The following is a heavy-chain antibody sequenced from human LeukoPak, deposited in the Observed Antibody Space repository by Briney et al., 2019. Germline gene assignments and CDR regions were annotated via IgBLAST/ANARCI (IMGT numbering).Heavy chain of an antibody. CDR2: ISGSGGST. Sequence: HPGGSLRLSCAASGFTFSSYAMSWVRQAPGKGLEWVSAISGSGGSTYYADSVKGRFTISRYNSKNTLYLQMNSLRAEDTAVYYCATRDKMVYAIRSFDYWGQGTLVTVSS. D-gene: IGHD2-8*01. CDR3: ATRDKMVYAIRSFDY. CDR1: GFTFSSYA. J-gene: IGHJ4*02. V-gene: IGHV3-23*01.